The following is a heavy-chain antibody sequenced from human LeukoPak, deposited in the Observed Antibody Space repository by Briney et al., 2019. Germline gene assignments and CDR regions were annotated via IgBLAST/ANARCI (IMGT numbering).Heavy chain of an antibody. CDR3: ARQQLVPRGSDY. Sequence: GGSLRLSCAASGFTVSSNYMSWVRQAPGKGLEWVSVIYSGGSTYYADSVKGRFTISRDSSKNTLYLQMNSLRAEDTAVYYCARQQLVPRGSDYWGQRTLVTVSS. J-gene: IGHJ4*02. V-gene: IGHV3-66*04. CDR2: IYSGGST. D-gene: IGHD6-13*01. CDR1: GFTVSSNY.